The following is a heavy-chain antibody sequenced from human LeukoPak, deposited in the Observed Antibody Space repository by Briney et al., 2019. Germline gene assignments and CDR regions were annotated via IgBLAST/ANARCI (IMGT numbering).Heavy chain of an antibody. CDR2: ISNDGSNK. D-gene: IGHD4-17*01. J-gene: IGHJ3*02. V-gene: IGHV3-30*04. CDR1: GFAFSSHA. Sequence: GGSLRLSCAASGFAFSSHAMHWVRQAPGKGLDWVAVISNDGSNKYYADSVKGRFTISRDNSKNTLSLRTSSLRAEDTAVYYCAKSYRGHGDFHAFDIWGQGTVVTVSS. CDR3: AKSYRGHGDFHAFDI.